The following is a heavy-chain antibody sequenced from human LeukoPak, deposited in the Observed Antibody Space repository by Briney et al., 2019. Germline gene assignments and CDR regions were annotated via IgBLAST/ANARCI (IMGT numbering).Heavy chain of an antibody. CDR2: IYPDSGGT. Sequence: ASLKVSCRASGYIFTDYYMHWVRQAPGHGLEWMGWIYPDSGGTNYAQKFQGRVTMTRDTSISTAYMGLSRLTSDDTAVYYCARGRSDYYLDSWGQGTLVTVSS. CDR3: ARGRSDYYLDS. D-gene: IGHD3-10*01. J-gene: IGHJ4*02. V-gene: IGHV1-2*02. CDR1: GYIFTDYY.